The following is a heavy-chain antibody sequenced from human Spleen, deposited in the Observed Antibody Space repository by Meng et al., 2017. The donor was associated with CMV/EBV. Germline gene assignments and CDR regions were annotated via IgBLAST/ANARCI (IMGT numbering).Heavy chain of an antibody. Sequence: ASVKVSCKASGYTFTSYYMHWVRQAPGQGLEWMGIINPSGGSTSYAQKFQGRVTMTRDTSTSTVYMELSRLRSDDTAVYYCAREAWDRTGTGENYYYYGMDVWGQGTTVTVSS. CDR2: INPSGGST. V-gene: IGHV1-46*01. J-gene: IGHJ6*02. D-gene: IGHD1-7*01. CDR1: GYTFTSYY. CDR3: AREAWDRTGTGENYYYYGMDV.